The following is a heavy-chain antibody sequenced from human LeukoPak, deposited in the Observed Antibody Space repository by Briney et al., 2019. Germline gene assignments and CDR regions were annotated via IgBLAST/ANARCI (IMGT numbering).Heavy chain of an antibody. CDR3: ARDLVVVTPYYYGMDV. CDR2: IIAIFGTA. D-gene: IGHD3-22*01. Sequence: SVKVSCKASGGTFTSYAISWVRQAPGQGLEWMGGIIAIFGTANYAQKFQGRVTITADESTSTAYMELSSLRSEDTAVYYCARDLVVVTPYYYGMDVWGQGTTVTVSS. CDR1: GGTFTSYA. V-gene: IGHV1-69*13. J-gene: IGHJ6*02.